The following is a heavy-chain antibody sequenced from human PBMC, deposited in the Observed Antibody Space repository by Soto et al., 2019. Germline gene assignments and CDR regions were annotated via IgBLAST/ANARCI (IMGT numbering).Heavy chain of an antibody. CDR2: INHSGST. V-gene: IGHV4-34*01. CDR3: AREDLALRFLEWLPQRWFDP. J-gene: IGHJ5*02. Sequence: QVQLQQWGAGLLKPSETLSLTCAVYGGSFSGYYWSWIRQPPGKGLEWIGEINHSGSTNYNPSLKSRVTISVDTSKNQFSLKLSSVTAADTAVYYCAREDLALRFLEWLPQRWFDPWGQGTLVTVSS. CDR1: GGSFSGYY. D-gene: IGHD3-3*01.